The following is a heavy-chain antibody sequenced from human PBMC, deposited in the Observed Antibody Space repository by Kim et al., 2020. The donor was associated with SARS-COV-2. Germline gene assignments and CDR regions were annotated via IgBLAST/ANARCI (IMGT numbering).Heavy chain of an antibody. D-gene: IGHD3-22*01. CDR3: ARGDVTMIKNAFDI. V-gene: IGHV4-31*02. J-gene: IGHJ3*02. Sequence: TPSLKRRVTISVDTYKNQFSLKLSSVTAADTAVYYCARGDVTMIKNAFDIWGQGTVVTVSS.